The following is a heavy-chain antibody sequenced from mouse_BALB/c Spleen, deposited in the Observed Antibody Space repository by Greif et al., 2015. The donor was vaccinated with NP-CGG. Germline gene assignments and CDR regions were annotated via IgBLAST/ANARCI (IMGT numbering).Heavy chain of an antibody. CDR3: ARRSITTVPYYFDY. CDR1: GYTFTSYW. D-gene: IGHD1-1*01. V-gene: IGHV1-69*02. Sequence: QVQLQQSGAELVKPGASVKLSCKASGYTFTSYWMHWVKQRPGQGLEWIGEIDPSDSYTNYNQKSKGKATLTVDKSSSTAYMQLSSLTSEDPAVYYCARRSITTVPYYFDYWGQGTTLTVSS. CDR2: IDPSDSYT. J-gene: IGHJ2*01.